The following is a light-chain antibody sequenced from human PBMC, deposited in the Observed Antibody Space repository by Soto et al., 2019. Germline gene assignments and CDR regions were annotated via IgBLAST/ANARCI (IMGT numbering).Light chain of an antibody. CDR3: QSYDSSLSGWV. CDR1: SSKIGAGYD. Sequence: QSVLSQPPSVSGAPGQRVTISCTGSSSKIGAGYDVHWYQQLPGTAPKLLIYGNSNRPSGVPDRFSGSKTGTSASLAITGLQAEDEADYYCQSYDSSLSGWVFGGGTKLTVL. J-gene: IGLJ3*02. CDR2: GNS. V-gene: IGLV1-40*01.